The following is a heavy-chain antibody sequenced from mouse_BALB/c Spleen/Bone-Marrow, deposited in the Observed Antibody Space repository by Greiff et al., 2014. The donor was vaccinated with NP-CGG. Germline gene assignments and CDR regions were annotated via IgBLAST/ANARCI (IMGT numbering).Heavy chain of an antibody. CDR3: ARGTGYYFDY. D-gene: IGHD3-3*01. CDR1: GDSITNAY. J-gene: IGHJ2*01. V-gene: IGHV3-8*02. Sequence: DVKLQESGPSLVKPSQTLYLTCSVTGDSITNAYWNWIRKFPGNKIDYMGYISYSGNTYYNPSLKSRISITRDTSKNQFYLQLNSVTTEDTATYFCARGTGYYFDYWGQGTTLTVSS. CDR2: ISYSGNT.